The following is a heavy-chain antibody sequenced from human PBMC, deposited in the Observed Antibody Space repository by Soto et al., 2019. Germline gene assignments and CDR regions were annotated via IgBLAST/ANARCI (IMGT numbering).Heavy chain of an antibody. J-gene: IGHJ6*02. Sequence: LRLSCAASGLTFSNYGMHWVRQAPGKGLEWVAVIWYDGSNKYYADSVKGRFTISRDNSKNTLYLQMNSLRAEDTAVYYCARESYDSSRMDVWGQGTTVTVSS. CDR1: GLTFSNYG. V-gene: IGHV3-33*01. CDR3: ARESYDSSRMDV. CDR2: IWYDGSNK. D-gene: IGHD3-22*01.